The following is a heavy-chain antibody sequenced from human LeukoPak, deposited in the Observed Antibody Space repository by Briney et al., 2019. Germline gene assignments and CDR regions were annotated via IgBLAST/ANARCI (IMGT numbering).Heavy chain of an antibody. V-gene: IGHV5-51*01. CDR2: IYPGDSDT. CDR3: ARRDGFKRDFDY. Sequence: GESLKISCQGSGYNFATYWIGWVRQLPGKGLEWMGIIYPGDSDTKYSPSFQGQVTIPADKSIGAAYLQWSSLKASDNAIYYCARRDGFKRDFDYWGQGTLVTVSS. J-gene: IGHJ4*02. D-gene: IGHD3-10*01. CDR1: GYNFATYW.